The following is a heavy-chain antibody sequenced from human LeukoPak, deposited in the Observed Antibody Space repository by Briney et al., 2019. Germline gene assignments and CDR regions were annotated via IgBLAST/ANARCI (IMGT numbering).Heavy chain of an antibody. CDR1: GYSISSGYY. D-gene: IGHD3-10*01. CDR3: ARDSYMVRGKPDY. Sequence: SEALSLTCTVSGYSISSGYYWGWIRQPPGKGLEWIGSIYHSGSTYYNPSLKSRVTISVDTSKNQFSLKLSSVTAADTAVYYCARDSYMVRGKPDYWGQGTLVTVSS. V-gene: IGHV4-38-2*02. CDR2: IYHSGST. J-gene: IGHJ4*02.